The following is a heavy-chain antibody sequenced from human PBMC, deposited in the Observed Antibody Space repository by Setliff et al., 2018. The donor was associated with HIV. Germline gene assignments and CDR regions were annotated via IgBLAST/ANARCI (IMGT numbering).Heavy chain of an antibody. D-gene: IGHD3-10*01. Sequence: SETLSLTCTVSGDSISTDYWTWIRQPPGKGLEWIGYIYNSASTSYNPSLKSRVTISVDTSKNQFSLKLSSVTAADTAVYYCARGTMVRGVLDYWGQGTLVTVSS. CDR1: GDSISTDY. V-gene: IGHV4-4*09. J-gene: IGHJ4*02. CDR2: IYNSAST. CDR3: ARGTMVRGVLDY.